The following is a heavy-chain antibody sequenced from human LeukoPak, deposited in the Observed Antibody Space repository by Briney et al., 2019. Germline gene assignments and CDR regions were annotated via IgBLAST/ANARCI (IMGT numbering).Heavy chain of an antibody. D-gene: IGHD2-2*01. V-gene: IGHV3-74*01. CDR3: ARVATAVEIFDY. Sequence: GGSLRLSCAASGFIFSRYWMHWVRQAPGKGLVWVSRVNSVGSNTIYADSVKGRFTISRDNAKNTLYLQMNSLRAEDTAVYYCARVATAVEIFDYWGQGTLVTVSS. CDR1: GFIFSRYW. J-gene: IGHJ4*02. CDR2: VNSVGSNT.